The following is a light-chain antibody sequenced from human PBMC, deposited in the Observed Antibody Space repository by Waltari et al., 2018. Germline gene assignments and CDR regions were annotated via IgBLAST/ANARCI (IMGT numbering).Light chain of an antibody. Sequence: EIVLTQSPGTLSLSPGERPTLSCRASQSVRGNSVAWYQQKPRQAPRLLIYGASSRATGIPDRFGGSGSGTDFILTISRLAPEDLAVYYCQQYGNSPGTFGQGTKLQIK. CDR1: QSVRGNS. CDR2: GAS. CDR3: QQYGNSPGT. V-gene: IGKV3-20*01. J-gene: IGKJ2*01.